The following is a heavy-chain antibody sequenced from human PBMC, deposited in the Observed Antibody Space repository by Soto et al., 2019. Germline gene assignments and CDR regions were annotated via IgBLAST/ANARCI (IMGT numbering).Heavy chain of an antibody. V-gene: IGHV3-48*02. D-gene: IGHD4-17*01. Sequence: EVQLVESGGGLVQPGGSLRLSCAASGFTFSSYSMNWVRQAPGKGLEWVSYISSSSSTIYYADSVKGRFTISRDNAKNSLYLHMNSLRDEDTAVYYCARDPEARLPPDYYYYGMDVWGQGTTVTVSS. CDR3: ARDPEARLPPDYYYYGMDV. J-gene: IGHJ6*02. CDR2: ISSSSSTI. CDR1: GFTFSSYS.